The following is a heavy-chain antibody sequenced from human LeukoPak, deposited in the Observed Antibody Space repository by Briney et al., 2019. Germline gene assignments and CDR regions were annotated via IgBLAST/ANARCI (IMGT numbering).Heavy chain of an antibody. V-gene: IGHV3-23*01. CDR3: AIYDSSGYYNY. D-gene: IGHD3-22*01. CDR1: GFTFSSYV. J-gene: IGHJ4*02. CDR2: ISGSGNIT. Sequence: GGSLRLSCVVSGFTFSSYVISWVRQAPGKGLEWVSSISGSGNITYYADSVKGRFTISRDNSKNTLYLQMNSLRAEDTAVYYCAIYDSSGYYNYWGQGTLVTVSS.